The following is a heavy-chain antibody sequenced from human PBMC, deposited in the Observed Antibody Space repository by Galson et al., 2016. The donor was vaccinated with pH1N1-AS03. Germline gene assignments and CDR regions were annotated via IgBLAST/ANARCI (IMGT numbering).Heavy chain of an antibody. D-gene: IGHD3-10*01. CDR3: ARVGDPLGT. J-gene: IGHJ3*01. CDR1: GGTFGSYG. CDR2: IVPIFGTP. V-gene: IGHV1-69*13. Sequence: SVKVSCKASGGTFGSYGINWVRQAPGQGLEWLGGIVPIFGTPTYAPKFQGRLTISADDSTSTGYMELSGLTFDDTAMYFCARVGDPLGTWGQGTMVTVSS.